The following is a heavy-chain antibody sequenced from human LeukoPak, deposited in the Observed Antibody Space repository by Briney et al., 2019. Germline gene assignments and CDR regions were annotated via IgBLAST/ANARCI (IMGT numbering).Heavy chain of an antibody. D-gene: IGHD1-14*01. J-gene: IGHJ3*02. V-gene: IGHV4-59*08. CDR2: IYYSGST. CDR3: ATRASTGRAFDI. Sequence: SETLSLTCTVSSGSISSYYWSWIRQPPGKGLEWIGYIYYSGSTNYNPSLKSRVTISVDTSKNQFSLKLSSVTAADTAAYYCATRASTGRAFDIWGQGTMVTVSS. CDR1: SGSISSYY.